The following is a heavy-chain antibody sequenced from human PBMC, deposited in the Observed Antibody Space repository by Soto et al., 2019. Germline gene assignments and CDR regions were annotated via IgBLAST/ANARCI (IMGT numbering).Heavy chain of an antibody. V-gene: IGHV1-3*01. CDR3: ARNKGGYIYYYYYYMDV. CDR2: INAGNGNT. Sequence: GASVKVSCKASGYTFTSYAMHWVRQAPGQRLEWMGWINAGNGNTKYSQKFQGRVTITRDTSASTAYMELSSLRSEDTAVYYCARNKGGYIYYYYYYMDVWGQGTTVTVSS. J-gene: IGHJ6*03. D-gene: IGHD6-13*01. CDR1: GYTFTSYA.